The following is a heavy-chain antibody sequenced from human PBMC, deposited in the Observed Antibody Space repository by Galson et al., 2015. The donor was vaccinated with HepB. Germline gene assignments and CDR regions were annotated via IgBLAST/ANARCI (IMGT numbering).Heavy chain of an antibody. J-gene: IGHJ6*02. CDR2: ISSSSSYT. Sequence: SLRLSCAASGFTFSDYYMSWMRQAPGKGLEWVSYISSSSSYTNYADSVKGRFTISRDNAKNSLYLQMNSLRAEDTAVYYCARDRIAVADNYGMDVWGQGTTVTVSS. CDR3: ARDRIAVADNYGMDV. CDR1: GFTFSDYY. V-gene: IGHV3-11*06. D-gene: IGHD6-19*01.